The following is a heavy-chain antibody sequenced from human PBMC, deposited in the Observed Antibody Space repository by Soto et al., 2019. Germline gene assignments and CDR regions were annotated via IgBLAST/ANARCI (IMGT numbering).Heavy chain of an antibody. CDR1: GFPFISYS. CDR2: ISNSGGTI. CDR3: VRVFASNTFDV. J-gene: IGHJ3*01. D-gene: IGHD3-3*01. V-gene: IGHV3-48*02. Sequence: EVQLVESGGNLVQAGGSLRLSCAASGFPFISYSMSWVRQAPGKGLEWVSYISNSGGTIHDADSVKGRFTISRDNAKNSLSLQMNSLRDEDTAVYYCVRVFASNTFDVWGQGTVVTVSS.